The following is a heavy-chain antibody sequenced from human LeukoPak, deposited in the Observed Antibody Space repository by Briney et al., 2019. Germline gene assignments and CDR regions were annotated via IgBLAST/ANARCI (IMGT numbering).Heavy chain of an antibody. CDR1: GDSISNYY. V-gene: IGHV4-59*01. Sequence: KPSETLSLTCNVSGDSISNYYWSWIRQSPGKGLEWIGYIYYSGSTNYNPSLKSRVTISVDTSKNQFSLKLSSVTAADTAVYYCATGPYYYYMDVWGKGTTVTVSS. CDR2: IYYSGST. CDR3: ATGPYYYYMDV. J-gene: IGHJ6*03.